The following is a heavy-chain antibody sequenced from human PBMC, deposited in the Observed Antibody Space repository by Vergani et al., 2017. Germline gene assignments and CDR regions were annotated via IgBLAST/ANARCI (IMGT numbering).Heavy chain of an antibody. CDR1: GFTFSSYS. J-gene: IGHJ4*02. CDR2: ISSSSSYI. D-gene: IGHD4-11*01. CDR3: ARDLAVTTEY. V-gene: IGHV3-21*01. Sequence: EVQLVESGGGLVKPRGSLRLSCAASGFTFSSYSMNWVRQAPGKGLEWVSSISSSSSYIYYADSVKGRFTISRDNAKNSLYLQMNSLRAEDTAVYYCARDLAVTTEYWGQGTLVTVSS.